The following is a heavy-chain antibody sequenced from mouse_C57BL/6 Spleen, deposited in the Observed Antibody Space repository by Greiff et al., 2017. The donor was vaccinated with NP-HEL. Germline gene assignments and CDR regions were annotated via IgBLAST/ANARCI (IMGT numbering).Heavy chain of an antibody. J-gene: IGHJ1*03. CDR3: ASGYGSSLDWYFDV. D-gene: IGHD1-1*01. Sequence: VQRVESGAELVRPGSSVKLSCKASGYTFTSYWMHWVKQRPIQGLEWIGNIDPSDSETHYNQKFKDKATLTVDKYSSTAYMQLSSLTSEDSAVYYCASGYGSSLDWYFDVWGTGTTVTVSS. CDR2: IDPSDSET. CDR1: GYTFTSYW. V-gene: IGHV1-52*01.